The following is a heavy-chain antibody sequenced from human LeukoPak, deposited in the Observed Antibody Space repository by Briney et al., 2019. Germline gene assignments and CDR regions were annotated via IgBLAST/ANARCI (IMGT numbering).Heavy chain of an antibody. V-gene: IGHV4-34*01. CDR2: INHSGST. D-gene: IGHD3-22*01. CDR1: GGSFSGYY. CDR3: ATYDSSGCGVFDY. J-gene: IGHJ4*02. Sequence: SETLSLTCAVYGGSFSGYYWSWIRQPPGKGLEWIGEINHSGSTNYNPSLKSRVTISVDTSKNQFSLKLSSVTAADTAVYYCATYDSSGCGVFDYWGQGTLVTVSS.